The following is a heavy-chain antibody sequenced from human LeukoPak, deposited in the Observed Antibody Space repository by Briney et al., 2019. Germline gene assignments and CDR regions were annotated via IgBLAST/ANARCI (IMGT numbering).Heavy chain of an antibody. CDR3: VRDRGYSTFDY. CDR1: GITLSNYG. Sequence: GGSLRLSCAVSGITLSNYGMSWVRQAPGKGLEWVANINLDGSEINYLDSLTGRLTISRDNAKDSLYLQTNGPRAEDTAVYFCVRDRGYSTFDYWGQGTLVTVSS. J-gene: IGHJ4*02. V-gene: IGHV3-7*03. D-gene: IGHD3-22*01. CDR2: INLDGSEI.